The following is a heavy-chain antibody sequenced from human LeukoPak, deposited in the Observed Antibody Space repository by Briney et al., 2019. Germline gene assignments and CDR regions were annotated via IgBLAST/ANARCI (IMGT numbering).Heavy chain of an antibody. V-gene: IGHV4-4*07. D-gene: IGHD3-22*01. CDR1: GGSISSYY. J-gene: IGHJ4*02. CDR2: IYSSGST. Sequence: SETLSLTCTVSGGSISSYYWSWIRQPAGKGLEWIGRIYSSGSTNYNPSLKSRVTMSVDTSKNQFSLKLRSVAAADTAVYYCAREVRSSGYSLDYWGQGTLVTVSS. CDR3: AREVRSSGYSLDY.